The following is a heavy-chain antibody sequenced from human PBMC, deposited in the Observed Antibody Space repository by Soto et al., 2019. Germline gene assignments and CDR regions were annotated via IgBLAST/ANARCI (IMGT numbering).Heavy chain of an antibody. CDR2: ITGSGGST. CDR1: GFTFSSYA. J-gene: IGHJ4*02. V-gene: IGHV3-23*01. Sequence: GGSPRLSCAASGFTFSSYAMSWLRQGPGKGLEWVSAITGSGGSTYHADSVKGRFTISRDNSKNTLYLQMNNVRAEDTAVYYCAKMSYDILTAIDYWGQGTLVTVSS. D-gene: IGHD3-9*01. CDR3: AKMSYDILTAIDY.